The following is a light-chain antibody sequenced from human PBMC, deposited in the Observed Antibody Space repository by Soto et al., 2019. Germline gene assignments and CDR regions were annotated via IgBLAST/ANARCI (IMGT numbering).Light chain of an antibody. Sequence: EIGLTQSPGTLSLSPGXRATLSCRASQSVSSSYLARYQQKPVQAPRLLIYGASSRATGIPDRFSGSGSGTDFTLTISRLEPEDFAVYYCQQYGSSPLTFSGGTKGDLK. CDR2: GAS. V-gene: IGKV3-20*01. CDR1: QSVSSSY. J-gene: IGKJ4*01. CDR3: QQYGSSPLT.